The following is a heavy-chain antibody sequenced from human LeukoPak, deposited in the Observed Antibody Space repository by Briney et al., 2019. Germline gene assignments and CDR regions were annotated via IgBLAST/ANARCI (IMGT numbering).Heavy chain of an antibody. CDR3: ARDDSDFAY. J-gene: IGHJ4*02. D-gene: IGHD4-11*01. CDR2: IHHSGSI. V-gene: IGHV4-38-2*02. Sequence: SETLSLTCTLSGYSITSGFHWAWIRQTPGKGLEWIASIHHSGSIYYNPSLKSRITISMDTSKNQFSLKLTSVTAADTALYYCARDDSDFAYWGQGTLVTVSS. CDR1: GYSITSGFH.